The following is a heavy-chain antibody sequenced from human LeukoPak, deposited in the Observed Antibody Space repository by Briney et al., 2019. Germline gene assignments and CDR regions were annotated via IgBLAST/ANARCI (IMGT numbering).Heavy chain of an antibody. D-gene: IGHD2-15*01. Sequence: ASVKVSCKASGYTFTSYGISWVRQAPGQGLEWMGWISAYNGNTNYARKLQGRVTMTTDTSTSTAYMELRSLRSDDTAVYYCARTPRCSGGSCYGNWFDPWGQGTLVTVSS. J-gene: IGHJ5*02. CDR1: GYTFTSYG. V-gene: IGHV1-18*01. CDR3: ARTPRCSGGSCYGNWFDP. CDR2: ISAYNGNT.